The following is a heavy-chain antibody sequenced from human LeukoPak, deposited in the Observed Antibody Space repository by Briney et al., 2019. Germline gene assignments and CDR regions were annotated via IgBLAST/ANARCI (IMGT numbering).Heavy chain of an antibody. Sequence: SETLSLTCTVSGASISNYYWSWIRQPAGKGLEWIGRIYTSGSTNYNPSLRSRVTLSVDTSKNQFSLKLSSVTAADTAVYYCARGIAARQSDYWGQGTLVTVSS. CDR2: IYTSGST. CDR3: ARGIAARQSDY. V-gene: IGHV4-4*07. J-gene: IGHJ4*02. CDR1: GASISNYY. D-gene: IGHD6-6*01.